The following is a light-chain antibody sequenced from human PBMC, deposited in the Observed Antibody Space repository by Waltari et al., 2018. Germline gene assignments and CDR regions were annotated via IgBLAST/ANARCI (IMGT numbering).Light chain of an antibody. Sequence: AIQMTQSPSSLSASVGDRVTITCRASQGIRNDLSWYQQKPGKAPKLLIYAASTLQSDVPSRFSGSGSGTDFTLIISSLQPEDFATYYCLQDYSYPLTFGGGTKVEI. V-gene: IGKV1-6*01. J-gene: IGKJ4*01. CDR2: AAS. CDR1: QGIRND. CDR3: LQDYSYPLT.